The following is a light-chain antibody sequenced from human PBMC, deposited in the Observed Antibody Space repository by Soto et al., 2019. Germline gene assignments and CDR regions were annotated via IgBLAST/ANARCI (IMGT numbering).Light chain of an antibody. Sequence: EIVMTQSPATLSVSPGERVTLSCRASQSVGSNLAWYQHKPGQAPRLLIYGASTRATSVPARFSGSGSGTEFTLTISSLQSEDFSLYYCQQYNNWPPVTFGQGTKLEIK. J-gene: IGKJ2*01. V-gene: IGKV3-15*01. CDR2: GAS. CDR3: QQYNNWPPVT. CDR1: QSVGSN.